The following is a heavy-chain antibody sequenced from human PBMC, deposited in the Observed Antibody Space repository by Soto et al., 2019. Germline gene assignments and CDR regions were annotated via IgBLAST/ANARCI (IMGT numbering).Heavy chain of an antibody. CDR3: ARVLYSVYDFNLAFDI. J-gene: IGHJ3*02. Sequence: QVRLVQSGAQVKKPGASVKVSCKASGYTFDNYALHWERQAPGRRLEWMGWIHAGNGYTKYSQSFQGRVTITRDTSASTVPLDLSSLRSGPTAVYYWARVLYSVYDFNLAFDIWSQGTMVSVSS. D-gene: IGHD5-12*01. CDR1: GYTFDNYA. V-gene: IGHV1-3*01. CDR2: IHAGNGYT.